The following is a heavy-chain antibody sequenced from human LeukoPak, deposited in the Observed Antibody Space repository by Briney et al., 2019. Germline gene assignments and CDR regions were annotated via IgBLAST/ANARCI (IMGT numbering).Heavy chain of an antibody. CDR2: INHSGGT. D-gene: IGHD6-13*01. V-gene: IGHV4-34*01. CDR3: ARHSSSSYFDY. J-gene: IGHJ4*02. CDR1: GGSFSGYY. Sequence: PSETLSLTCAVSGGSFSGYYWSWIRQPPGKGLEWIGEINHSGGTNYNPSLKSRVTISVDTSKNQFSLQLSSVTAADTAVHYCARHSSSSYFDYWGQGTLVTVSS.